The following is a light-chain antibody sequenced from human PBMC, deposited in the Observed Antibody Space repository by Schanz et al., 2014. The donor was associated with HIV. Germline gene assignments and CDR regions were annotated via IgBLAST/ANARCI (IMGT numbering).Light chain of an antibody. CDR3: CSYAGSSAVVL. CDR1: SSDVGGYNY. CDR2: DVS. J-gene: IGLJ2*01. V-gene: IGLV2-14*03. Sequence: QSVLTQPASVSGSPGQSITISCTGTSSDVGGYNYVSWYQRHPGKAPKLMIYDVSNRPSGVSNRFSGSKSGNTASLTISGLQGEDEADYYCCSYAGSSAVVLFGGGTKLTVL.